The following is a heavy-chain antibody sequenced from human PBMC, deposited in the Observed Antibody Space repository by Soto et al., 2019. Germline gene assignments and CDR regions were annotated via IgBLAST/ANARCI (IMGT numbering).Heavy chain of an antibody. J-gene: IGHJ4*02. CDR2: IYYSGST. CDR1: GGSISSYY. D-gene: IGHD7-27*01. Sequence: SETLSLTCTVSGGSISSYYWSWIRHPPGKGLEWIGYIYYSGSTNYNPSLKSRVTISVDTSKNQFSLKVSSVTAADTAVYYCARRWGTSFDFWGQGTLVTVSS. CDR3: ARRWGTSFDF. V-gene: IGHV4-59*01.